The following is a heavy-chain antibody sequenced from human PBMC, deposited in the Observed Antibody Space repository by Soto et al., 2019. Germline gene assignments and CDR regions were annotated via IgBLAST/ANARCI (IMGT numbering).Heavy chain of an antibody. J-gene: IGHJ5*02. CDR1: GFTFSSYA. D-gene: IGHD6-19*01. Sequence: EVQLLESGGGLVQPGGSLRLSCAASGFTFSSYAMSWVRQAPGKGLEWVSAISGSGGSTYYADSVKGRFTISRDNSKNKLYLQMNSLRAEETGVYYCAKDGPRGSSGWCGIDWFDPRGQGPLVTVSS. CDR3: AKDGPRGSSGWCGIDWFDP. V-gene: IGHV3-23*01. CDR2: ISGSGGST.